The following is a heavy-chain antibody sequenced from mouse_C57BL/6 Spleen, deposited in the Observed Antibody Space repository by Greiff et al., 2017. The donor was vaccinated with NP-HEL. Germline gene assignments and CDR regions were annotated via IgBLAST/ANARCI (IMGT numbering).Heavy chain of an antibody. CDR2: IYPGNSDT. J-gene: IGHJ2*01. Sequence: EVQLQQSGTVLARPGASVKMSCKTSGYTFTSYWMHWVKQRPGQGLEWIGAIYPGNSDTSYNQKFKGKAKLTAVTSASTAYMELSSLTNEDSAVYSCTRVSTVVAYYVDYWGQGTTLTVSS. V-gene: IGHV1-5*01. CDR3: TRVSTVVAYYVDY. D-gene: IGHD1-1*01. CDR1: GYTFTSYW.